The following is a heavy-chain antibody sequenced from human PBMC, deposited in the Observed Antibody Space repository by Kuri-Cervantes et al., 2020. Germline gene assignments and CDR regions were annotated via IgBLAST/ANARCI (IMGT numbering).Heavy chain of an antibody. J-gene: IGHJ3*02. D-gene: IGHD2-15*01. CDR2: IKQDGSEK. CDR1: GFRFSNYG. V-gene: IGHV3-7*01. CDR3: AKDMVNIVVVVAATADAFDI. Sequence: GGSLRLSCAASGFRFSNYGMSWVRQAPGKGLEWVANIKQDGSEKYYVDSVKGRFTISRDNARNSLYLQMNSLRAEDTAVYYCAKDMVNIVVVVAATADAFDIWGQGTMVTVSS.